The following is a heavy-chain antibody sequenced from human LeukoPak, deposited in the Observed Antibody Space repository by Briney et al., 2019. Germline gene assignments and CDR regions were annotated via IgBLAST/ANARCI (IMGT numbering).Heavy chain of an antibody. Sequence: PGGSLRLSCAASGFTFSSYGMHWVRQAPGKGLEWVAVIWYDGSNKYYADSVKGRFTISRDNSKNTLYLQMNSLRAEDTAVYYCARVRTLRYFDWPPFYWGQGTLVTVSS. CDR3: ARVRTLRYFDWPPFY. CDR1: GFTFSSYG. V-gene: IGHV3-33*01. D-gene: IGHD3-9*01. CDR2: IWYDGSNK. J-gene: IGHJ4*02.